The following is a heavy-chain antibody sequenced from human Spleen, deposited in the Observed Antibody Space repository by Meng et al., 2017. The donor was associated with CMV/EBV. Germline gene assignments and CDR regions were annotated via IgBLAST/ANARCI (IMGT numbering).Heavy chain of an antibody. CDR2: TYYSGSP. J-gene: IGHJ5*01. CDR3: ARMRPSMQWLVKVLSGRFDF. Sequence: SETLSLTCTVSGGSISSSNYYWGWIRQPPGKGLEWIGGTYYSGSPTYNPSLKSRVTISVDTSKNQLSLNVRSVSAADTAVYYCARMRPSMQWLVKVLSGRFDFWGQGTLVTVSS. D-gene: IGHD6-19*01. CDR1: GGSISSSNYY. V-gene: IGHV4-39*07.